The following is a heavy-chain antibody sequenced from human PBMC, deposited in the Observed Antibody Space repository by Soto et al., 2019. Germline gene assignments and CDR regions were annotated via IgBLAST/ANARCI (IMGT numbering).Heavy chain of an antibody. CDR3: AGAPAVVVVAATPFSAFDI. CDR1: GGTFSSYA. CDR2: IIPIFGTA. D-gene: IGHD2-15*01. Sequence: SVKVSCKASGGTFSSYAISWVRQAPVQGLEWMGGIIPIFGTANYAQKFQGRVTITADESTSTAYMELSSLRSEDTAVYYCAGAPAVVVVAATPFSAFDIPGQGTMVTVSS. J-gene: IGHJ3*02. V-gene: IGHV1-69*13.